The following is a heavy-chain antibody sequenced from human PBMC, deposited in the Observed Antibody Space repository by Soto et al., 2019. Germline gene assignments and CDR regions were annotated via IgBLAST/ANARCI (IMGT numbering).Heavy chain of an antibody. CDR1: GFRLGKYA. CDR2: NHGGGAGT. Sequence: EEQLLESGGGLAQPGGSLRLSCVASGFRLGKYAMNWVRQAPGKGLAWVSANHGGGAGTFYADSVKGRFTVSRDDSKEALNHQMNSLRVDETAGYGCGRDAVTNNGEWDWFDPWGQGTLVTLSS. J-gene: IGHJ5*02. V-gene: IGHV3-23*01. CDR3: GRDAVTNNGEWDWFDP. D-gene: IGHD3-10*01.